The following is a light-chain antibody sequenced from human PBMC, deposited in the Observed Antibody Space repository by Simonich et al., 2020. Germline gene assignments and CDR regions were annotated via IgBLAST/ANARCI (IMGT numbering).Light chain of an antibody. CDR1: QGMSNY. Sequence: DLPMTQSPSSISSFVGDRVTINCRASQGMSNYLAWFHQKPGKAPKSLIYAASRLQSGVPSKFSGSGSGTDFTLTISSLQPEDFATYYCQQYNSYPYTFGQGTKLEIK. CDR2: AAS. CDR3: QQYNSYPYT. J-gene: IGKJ2*01. V-gene: IGKV1-16*02.